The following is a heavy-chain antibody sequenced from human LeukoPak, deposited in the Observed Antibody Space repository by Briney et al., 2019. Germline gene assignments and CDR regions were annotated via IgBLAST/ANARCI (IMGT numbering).Heavy chain of an antibody. J-gene: IGHJ3*02. Sequence: PGGSLRLSCAASGFTFSNYWMSWVRQAPGKGLEGVANIKQDASEKYFVDSTKGRLTISRDNAKNSLYLQMNSLRAEDTALYYCAKDKLRTSGAFDIWGQGTMVTVSS. CDR2: IKQDASEK. D-gene: IGHD3-10*01. CDR3: AKDKLRTSGAFDI. CDR1: GFTFSNYW. V-gene: IGHV3-7*03.